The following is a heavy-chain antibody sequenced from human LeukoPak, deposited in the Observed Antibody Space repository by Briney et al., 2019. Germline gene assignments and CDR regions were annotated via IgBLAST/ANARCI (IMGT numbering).Heavy chain of an antibody. J-gene: IGHJ3*02. D-gene: IGHD6-19*01. CDR3: ARHERQWLVDDAFDI. CDR2: IYPGDSDT. CDR1: GYIFTSYW. Sequence: GESLKISCKGSGYIFTSYWIGWVRQMPGKGLEWMGVIYPGDSDTRYSPSFQGQVTISADKSISTAYLQWSSLKAPDTAMYYCARHERQWLVDDAFDIWGQGAMVTVSS. V-gene: IGHV5-51*01.